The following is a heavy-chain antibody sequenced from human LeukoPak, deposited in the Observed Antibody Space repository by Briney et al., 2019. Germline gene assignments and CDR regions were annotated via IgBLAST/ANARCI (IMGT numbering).Heavy chain of an antibody. CDR2: INHSGTT. Sequence: SETLSLNCAVYGGSFNTYYWTWIRQPPGKGLEWIGDINHSGTTNYNPSLKSRVTMSVDTSNNQFSLRLTSVTAADTAIYYCAKGVGRPPGYWGQGTLVTVSS. V-gene: IGHV4-34*01. CDR1: GGSFNTYY. CDR3: AKGVGRPPGY. D-gene: IGHD1-26*01. J-gene: IGHJ4*02.